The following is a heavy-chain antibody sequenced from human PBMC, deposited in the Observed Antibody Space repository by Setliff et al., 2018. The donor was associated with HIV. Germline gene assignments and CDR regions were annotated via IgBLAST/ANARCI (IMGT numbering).Heavy chain of an antibody. D-gene: IGHD3-10*01. CDR2: INDSGTT. J-gene: IGHJ3*02. Sequence: PSETLSLTCDVYGGSFRGYYWSWIRQSPGKGLEWIAEINDSGTTTSNPSLKSRVTISLDTPKNQFSLKLNSVTAADTAVYYCARSTWTRFGGALTQLRPQRGAFDIWGQGTKVTVSS. V-gene: IGHV4-34*01. CDR1: GGSFRGYY. CDR3: ARSTWTRFGGALTQLRPQRGAFDI.